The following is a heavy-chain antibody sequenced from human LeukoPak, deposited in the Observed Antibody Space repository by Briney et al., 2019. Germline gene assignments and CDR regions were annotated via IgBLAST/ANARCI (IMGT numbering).Heavy chain of an antibody. CDR1: GYRSTDYY. J-gene: IGHJ4*02. Sequence: GASVKVSCKASGYRSTDYYMHWVRQAPGQGLEWMGWINPINGDTIYAQKFRGRVTVTRDTSITTAYMELSRLRSDDTAVYYCASGDHRGGDYSSGNWGQGTLVTVSS. CDR3: ASGDHRGGDYSSGN. CDR2: INPINGDT. V-gene: IGHV1-2*02. D-gene: IGHD4-17*01.